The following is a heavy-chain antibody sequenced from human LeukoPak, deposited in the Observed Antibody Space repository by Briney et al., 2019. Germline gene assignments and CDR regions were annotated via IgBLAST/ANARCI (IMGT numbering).Heavy chain of an antibody. CDR1: GGSISSGSYY. CDR2: INTSGNT. CDR3: ARFSGHLSDGFDI. Sequence: PSQTLSLTCTVSGGSISSGSYYWSWIRQPAGKGLEWIGRINTSGNTNYNPSLKSRVTISVDTSKNQFSLKLNSVTAADTAVYYCARFSGHLSDGFDIWGQGTMVTVSS. J-gene: IGHJ3*02. V-gene: IGHV4-61*02.